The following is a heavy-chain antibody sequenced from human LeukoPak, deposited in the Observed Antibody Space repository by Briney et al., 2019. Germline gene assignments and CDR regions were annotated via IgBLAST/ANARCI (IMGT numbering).Heavy chain of an antibody. CDR2: ISGSGGSI. J-gene: IGHJ4*02. V-gene: IGHV3-23*01. CDR1: GFTFNSYA. CDR3: AKGYYYDSSGYADY. Sequence: GGSLRLSCAASGFTFNSYAMNWVRQAPGKGLEWVSAISGSGGSIYYADSVKGRFTISRDNSKNTLYLQMNSLRAEDTAVYYCAKGYYYDSSGYADYWGQGTLVTVSS. D-gene: IGHD3-22*01.